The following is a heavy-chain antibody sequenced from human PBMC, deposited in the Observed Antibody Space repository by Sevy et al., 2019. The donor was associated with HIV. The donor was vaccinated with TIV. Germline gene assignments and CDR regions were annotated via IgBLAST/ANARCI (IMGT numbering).Heavy chain of an antibody. Sequence: GGSLRLSCAASGFTFSSYEMNWVRQAPGKGLEWVSYISSSGSTIYYADSVKGRFTISRDNAKNSLYLQMNSLRAEDTAVYYCAREGLDCSSTSCYPYYYYYMDVWGKGTTVTVSS. D-gene: IGHD2-2*01. CDR3: AREGLDCSSTSCYPYYYYYMDV. V-gene: IGHV3-48*03. CDR1: GFTFSSYE. J-gene: IGHJ6*03. CDR2: ISSSGSTI.